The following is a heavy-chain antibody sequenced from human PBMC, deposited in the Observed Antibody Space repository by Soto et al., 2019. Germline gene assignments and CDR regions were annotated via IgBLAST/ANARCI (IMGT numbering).Heavy chain of an antibody. CDR2: ISSSSSYT. Sequence: GGALRRSCAASGFTFSDYYMSWIRQAPGKGLEWVSYISSSSSYTNYADSVKGRFTISRDNAKNSLYLQMNSLRAEDTAVYYCARDRFGKQQLAYNWYDPWGQGTLVTVSS. CDR1: GFTFSDYY. D-gene: IGHD6-13*01. J-gene: IGHJ5*02. V-gene: IGHV3-11*06. CDR3: ARDRFGKQQLAYNWYDP.